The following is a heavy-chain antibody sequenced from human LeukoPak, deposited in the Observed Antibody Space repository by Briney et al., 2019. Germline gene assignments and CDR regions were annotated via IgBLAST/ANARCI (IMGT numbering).Heavy chain of an antibody. CDR3: ARDQGLRSYYGEYFDL. D-gene: IGHD1-26*01. CDR2: ISHDGSNK. Sequence: GGSLRLSCAASGFAFSSYALIWVRQAPGKGLDWVTIISHDGSNKDYADSVKGRFTISRDNSKNTLYLQMNFLRTEDTAVYYCARDQGLRSYYGEYFDLWGLGTLVTVSS. CDR1: GFAFSSYA. V-gene: IGHV3-30-3*01. J-gene: IGHJ2*01.